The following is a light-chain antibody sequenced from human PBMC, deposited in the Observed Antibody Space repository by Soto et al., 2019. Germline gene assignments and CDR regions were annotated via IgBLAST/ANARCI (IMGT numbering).Light chain of an antibody. V-gene: IGLV1-44*01. J-gene: IGLJ1*01. Sequence: QSLLTQPPSASGTPGQRVTISCSGSSSNIGSNTVNWYQQLPGTAPKLLIYSNNQRPSGVPDRFSGSKSGTSASLAISGRQSEDEADYYCAAWDDSLNGYGCGKGTKV. CDR2: SNN. CDR3: AAWDDSLNGYG. CDR1: SSNIGSNT.